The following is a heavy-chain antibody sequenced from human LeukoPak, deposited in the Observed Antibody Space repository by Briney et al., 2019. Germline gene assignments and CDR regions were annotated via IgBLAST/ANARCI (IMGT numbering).Heavy chain of an antibody. CDR2: ICYSGTT. CDR3: ARGVYIAAAQYGY. CDR1: GGSISSYY. Sequence: PSETLSLTCTVSGGSISSYYWSWIRQPPGEGLEWIGYICYSGTTNYNPSIKSRVTISVDTSKNQFSLKLSSVSAADTAVYYCARGVYIAAAQYGYWGPGTLVTVSS. V-gene: IGHV4-59*12. D-gene: IGHD6-13*01. J-gene: IGHJ4*02.